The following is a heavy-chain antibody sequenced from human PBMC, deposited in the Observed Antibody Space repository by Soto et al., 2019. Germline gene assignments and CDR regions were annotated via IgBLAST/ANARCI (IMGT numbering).Heavy chain of an antibody. D-gene: IGHD2-2*01. CDR1: GYTFTSYG. Sequence: ASVKVSCKASGYTFTSYGISWVRQAPGQGLEWMGWISAYNGNTNYAQKLQGRVTMTTDTSTSTAYMELRSLRSDDTAVYYCARAGYCSSTSCSTGFDYWGQGTLVTVSS. CDR2: ISAYNGNT. CDR3: ARAGYCSSTSCSTGFDY. V-gene: IGHV1-18*04. J-gene: IGHJ4*02.